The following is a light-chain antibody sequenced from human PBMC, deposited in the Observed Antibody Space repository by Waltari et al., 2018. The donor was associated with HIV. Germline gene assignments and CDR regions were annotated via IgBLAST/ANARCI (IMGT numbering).Light chain of an antibody. V-gene: IGLV2-11*01. J-gene: IGLJ1*01. CDR2: DVT. Sequence: QSALTQPRSVSGSLGQSVTISCTGTNSDVGSYHYVSWYRQHPNQAPELMVYDVTKRPSGVPDRFSGAKAGNTASLTISGLQADDEADFYCCAYAGSYTYVVGTGTRVTV. CDR3: CAYAGSYTYV. CDR1: NSDVGSYHY.